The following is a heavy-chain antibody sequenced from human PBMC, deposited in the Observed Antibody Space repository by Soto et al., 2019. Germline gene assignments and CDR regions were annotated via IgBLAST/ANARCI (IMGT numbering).Heavy chain of an antibody. D-gene: IGHD3-22*01. CDR1: GFTFSSYA. CDR2: ISYDGSNK. V-gene: IGHV3-30-3*01. Sequence: QVQLVESGGGVVQPGRSLRLSCAASGFTFSSYAMHWVRQAPGKGLEWVAVISYDGSNKYYADSVKGRFTISRDNSKNTLYLQMNSLRAEDTAVYYCAREVGSSGYHLDYWGQGTLVTVSS. J-gene: IGHJ4*02. CDR3: AREVGSSGYHLDY.